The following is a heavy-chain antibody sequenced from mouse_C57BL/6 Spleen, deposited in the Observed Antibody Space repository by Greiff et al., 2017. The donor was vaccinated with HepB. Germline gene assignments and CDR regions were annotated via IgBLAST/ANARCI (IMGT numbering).Heavy chain of an antibody. Sequence: EVQVVESGGGLVKPGGSLKLSCAASGFTFSSYAMSWVRQTPEKRLEWVATISDGGSYTYYPDNVKGRFTISRDNAKNNLYLQMSHLKSEDTAMYYCAREGYDYDNSGDYYAMDYWGQGTSVTVSS. V-gene: IGHV5-4*01. CDR2: ISDGGSYT. CDR1: GFTFSSYA. CDR3: AREGYDYDNSGDYYAMDY. J-gene: IGHJ4*01. D-gene: IGHD2-4*01.